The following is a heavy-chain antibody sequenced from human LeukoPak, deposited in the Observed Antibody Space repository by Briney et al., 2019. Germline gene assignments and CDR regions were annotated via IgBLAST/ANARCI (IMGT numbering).Heavy chain of an antibody. CDR1: GFTFSSYD. J-gene: IGHJ6*02. D-gene: IGHD3-10*01. Sequence: PGGSLRLSCAASGFTFSSYDMHWVRQATGKGLEWVSAIGTAGDTYYPGSVKGRFTISRENAKNSLYLQMNSLSAGDTAVYYCARSGYYYGSGSYLHYYYGMDVWGQGTTVTVSS. CDR3: ARSGYYYGSGSYLHYYYGMDV. V-gene: IGHV3-13*04. CDR2: IGTAGDT.